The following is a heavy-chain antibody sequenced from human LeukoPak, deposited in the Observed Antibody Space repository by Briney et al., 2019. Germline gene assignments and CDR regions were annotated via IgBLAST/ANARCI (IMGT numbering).Heavy chain of an antibody. D-gene: IGHD5-18*01. J-gene: IGHJ4*02. CDR1: GVIFSNYW. Sequence: GGSLRLSCAASGVIFSNYWMHWLRHAPGKGRVGVSRINRDGSSTSYADSVKGRFTISRDNAKNTLYLQMNSLRVEDTAVYYCARGGGYSYGSFDYWGQGTLVTVSS. CDR2: INRDGSST. V-gene: IGHV3-74*01. CDR3: ARGGGYSYGSFDY.